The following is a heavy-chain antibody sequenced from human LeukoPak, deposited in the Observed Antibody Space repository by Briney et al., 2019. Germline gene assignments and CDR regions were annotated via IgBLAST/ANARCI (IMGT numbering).Heavy chain of an antibody. CDR2: INPNSGGT. Sequence: ASVKVSFKASGYTFTHYYMHWVRQAPGQGLEWMGCINPNSGGTNYAQKFQGRVTTTRDTSISTAYMELSRLRSDDSAVYYCARDFQKYYYGSGINYWGQGTLVTVSS. CDR3: ARDFQKYYYGSGINY. D-gene: IGHD3-10*01. CDR1: GYTFTHYY. V-gene: IGHV1-2*02. J-gene: IGHJ4*02.